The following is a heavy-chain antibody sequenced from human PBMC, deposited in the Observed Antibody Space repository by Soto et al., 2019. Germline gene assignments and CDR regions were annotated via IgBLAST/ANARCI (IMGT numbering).Heavy chain of an antibody. Sequence: PSETLSLTCTVSGGSISSGGYYWSWIRQPPGKGLEWIGYIYSSGGTHYNPSLKGRITMSVDTSEKHFSRKLSSVPAADTAVYYCVRAYSGFDSDKFDHWGPGTQVTVSS. CDR2: IYSSGGT. CDR3: VRAYSGFDSDKFDH. CDR1: GGSISSGGYY. V-gene: IGHV4-30-4*01. J-gene: IGHJ5*02. D-gene: IGHD5-12*01.